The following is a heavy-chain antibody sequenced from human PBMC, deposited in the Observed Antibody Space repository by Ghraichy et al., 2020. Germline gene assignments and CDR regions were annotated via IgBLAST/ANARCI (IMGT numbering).Heavy chain of an antibody. Sequence: GESLNISCAASGFTFSGYGMFWVRQAPGKGLEWVAVIWYDGSNKYYADSVKGRFTISRDNSKNTLYLQMNSLRAEDTAVYYCARDMCDTSGFCSGVYGMDVWGQGTTVTVSS. CDR2: IWYDGSNK. CDR3: ARDMCDTSGFCSGVYGMDV. J-gene: IGHJ6*02. V-gene: IGHV3-33*08. D-gene: IGHD3-22*01. CDR1: GFTFSGYG.